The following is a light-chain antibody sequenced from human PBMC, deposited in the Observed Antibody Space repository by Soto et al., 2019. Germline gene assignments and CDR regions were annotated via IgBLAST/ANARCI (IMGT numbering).Light chain of an antibody. J-gene: IGKJ2*01. CDR3: QQYNNWPHT. V-gene: IGKV3-15*01. CDR1: QSVSSK. CDR2: GAS. Sequence: EIVMTQSPATLSVSPGERVTHSCRASQSVSSKLAWYQQKPGQAPRLLIYGASTRATGIPARFSGSGSGTEFTLTISSLQSEDFAVSYCQQYNNWPHTFGQGTKLEIK.